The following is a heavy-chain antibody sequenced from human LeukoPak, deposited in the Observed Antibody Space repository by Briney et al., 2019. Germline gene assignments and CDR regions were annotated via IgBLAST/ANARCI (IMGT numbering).Heavy chain of an antibody. Sequence: GGSLKISGQRLEYSFTGYWIGGVRQMPGKGLGWMGIIYPCDFDNRYRASFQGQGTISADKAISTAYLQQSSMKASDNAMYYCARRIGWVRGPNCFDPWGQGTLVTVSS. J-gene: IGHJ5*02. CDR3: ARRIGWVRGPNCFDP. V-gene: IGHV5-51*01. CDR1: EYSFTGYW. CDR2: IYPCDFDN. D-gene: IGHD3-10*01.